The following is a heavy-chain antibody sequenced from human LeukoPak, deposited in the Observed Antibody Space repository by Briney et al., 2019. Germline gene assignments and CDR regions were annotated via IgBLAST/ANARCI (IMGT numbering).Heavy chain of an antibody. V-gene: IGHV5-51*01. CDR2: IYPGDSDT. Sequence: NSGESLKISFKDSGYSFTSYWIGWVRQTPGKGLEWMGIIYPGDSDTRYSPSFQGQVTISADKSISTAYLQWSSLKASDTAMYFCARHADSSSWDLRTSGEYFQHWGQGTLVTVSS. J-gene: IGHJ1*01. D-gene: IGHD6-13*01. CDR1: GYSFTSYW. CDR3: ARHADSSSWDLRTSGEYFQH.